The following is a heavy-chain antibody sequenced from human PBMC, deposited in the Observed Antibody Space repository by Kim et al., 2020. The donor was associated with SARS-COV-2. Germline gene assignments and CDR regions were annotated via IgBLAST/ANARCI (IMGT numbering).Heavy chain of an antibody. V-gene: IGHV1-3*01. J-gene: IGHJ5*02. D-gene: IGHD1-26*01. Sequence: ASVKVSCKASGYTFISDVIHWVRQGPGQRLEWMGWINAGNGNTKYSQKFQGRVTFTRDTSATTAYMELSSLTSEDTAVYYFARDISYGRNWFDPWGQGSLVTVSS. CDR3: ARDISYGRNWFDP. CDR1: GYTFISDV. CDR2: INAGNGNT.